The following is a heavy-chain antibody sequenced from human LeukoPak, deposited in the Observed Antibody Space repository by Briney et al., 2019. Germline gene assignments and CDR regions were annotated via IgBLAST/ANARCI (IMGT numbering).Heavy chain of an antibody. J-gene: IGHJ5*02. CDR1: GFTFSSYT. Sequence: PGGSLRLSCAASGFTFSSYTMNWVRQAPGKGLEWVSSISSSSNYIYYADSVKGRFTISRDNAKNSLYLQMNSLRAEDTAVYYCVRDRCSSTSCHDSPNWFDPWGQGTLVTVSS. CDR3: VRDRCSSTSCHDSPNWFDP. D-gene: IGHD2-2*01. V-gene: IGHV3-21*01. CDR2: ISSSSNYI.